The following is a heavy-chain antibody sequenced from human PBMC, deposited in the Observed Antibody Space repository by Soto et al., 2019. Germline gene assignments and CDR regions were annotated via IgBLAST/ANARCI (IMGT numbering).Heavy chain of an antibody. V-gene: IGHV3-7*05. CDR3: AGSTPSYGSGSYAVYY. Sequence: EVQLVESGGGLVQPGGSLRLSCAASGFTFSSYWMSWVRQAPGKGLEWVANIKQDGSEKYYEDSVKGRFTISRDNAKNSLYLQMNSLRAEDTAVYYCAGSTPSYGSGSYAVYYWGQGTLVTVSS. CDR2: IKQDGSEK. CDR1: GFTFSSYW. D-gene: IGHD3-10*01. J-gene: IGHJ4*02.